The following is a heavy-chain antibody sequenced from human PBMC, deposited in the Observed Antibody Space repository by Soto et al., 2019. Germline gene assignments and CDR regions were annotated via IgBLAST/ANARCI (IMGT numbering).Heavy chain of an antibody. CDR1: GGSISSGGYS. CDR3: ARVPDR. V-gene: IGHV4-30-2*01. D-gene: IGHD2-2*01. CDR2: IYHSGST. Sequence: SSETLSLTCAVSGGSISSGGYSWSWIRQPPGKGLEWIGYIYHSGSTYYNPSLKSRVTISIDRSKNQFSLKLSSVTAADTAVYYCARVPDRWGQGTLVTVSS. J-gene: IGHJ5*02.